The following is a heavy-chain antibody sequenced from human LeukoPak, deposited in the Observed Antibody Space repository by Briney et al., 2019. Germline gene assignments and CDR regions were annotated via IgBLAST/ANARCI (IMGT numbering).Heavy chain of an antibody. J-gene: IGHJ5*02. CDR2: IYSGGST. D-gene: IGHD3-10*01. CDR1: GFTVSSNY. V-gene: IGHV3-53*01. CDR3: ARDHYYGSGSYGLDP. Sequence: PGGSLRLSCAASGFTVSSNYMSWVRQAPGKGLEWVSVIYSGGSTYYADSVKGRFTISRDNSKNTLYLQMNGLRAEDTAVYYCARDHYYGSGSYGLDPWGQGTLVTVSS.